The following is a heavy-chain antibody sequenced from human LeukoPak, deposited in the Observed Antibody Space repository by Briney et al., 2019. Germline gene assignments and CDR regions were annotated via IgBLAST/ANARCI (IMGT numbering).Heavy chain of an antibody. V-gene: IGHV4-38-2*02. CDR2: IYHSGST. CDR1: GYSFSSGYY. Sequence: PSETLSLTCTVSGYSFSSGYYWGWIRQPPGKGLEWIGSIYHSGSTYYNPSLKSRVTISVDTSKNQFSLKLSSVTAADTAVYYCARVSVTTGSYFDYWGQGTLVTVSS. D-gene: IGHD4-17*01. CDR3: ARVSVTTGSYFDY. J-gene: IGHJ4*02.